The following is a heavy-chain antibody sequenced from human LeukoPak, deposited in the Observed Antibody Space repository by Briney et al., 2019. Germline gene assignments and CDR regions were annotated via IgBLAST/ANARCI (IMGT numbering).Heavy chain of an antibody. CDR3: AKLGDRIAPHFDY. D-gene: IGHD2-15*01. V-gene: IGHV3-9*01. J-gene: IGHJ4*02. Sequence: SGGSLRLSCAASGFTFDDYAMHWVRQAPGKGLEWVSGISWNSGSIGYADSVKGRFTISRDNAKNSLYLQMNSLRAEDTALYYCAKLGDRIAPHFDYWGQGTLVTVSS. CDR2: ISWNSGSI. CDR1: GFTFDDYA.